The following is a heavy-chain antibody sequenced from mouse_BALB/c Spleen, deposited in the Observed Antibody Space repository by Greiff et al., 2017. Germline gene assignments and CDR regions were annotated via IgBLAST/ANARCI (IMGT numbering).Heavy chain of an antibody. J-gene: IGHJ3*01. Sequence: QVQLKESGAEPVKPGASVKLSCKASGYTFTSYYMYWVKQRPGQGLEWIGEINPSNGGTNFNEKFKSKATLTVDKSSSTAYVQLSSLTSEDSAVYYCTRSYYGSSYGWFAYWGQGTLVTVSA. V-gene: IGHV1S81*02. CDR1: GYTFTSYY. CDR2: INPSNGGT. CDR3: TRSYYGSSYGWFAY. D-gene: IGHD1-1*01.